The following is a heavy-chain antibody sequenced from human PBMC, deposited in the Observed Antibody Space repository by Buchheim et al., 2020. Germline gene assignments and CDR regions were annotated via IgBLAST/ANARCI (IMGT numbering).Heavy chain of an antibody. D-gene: IGHD2-21*01. CDR2: IYWDGDK. CDR1: GFSLSTSGVG. V-gene: IGHV2-5*02. J-gene: IGHJ4*02. Sequence: QITLRESGLTLVKPTQTLTLTCTFSGFSLSTSGVGMGWIRQPPGKALEWLAIIYWDGDKVYSPSLKSRLTVTKDRSTDQVALTMTNMDPVDTATYCCAHSLRGSDCGGSRCYFFDYWGQGT. CDR3: AHSLRGSDCGGSRCYFFDY.